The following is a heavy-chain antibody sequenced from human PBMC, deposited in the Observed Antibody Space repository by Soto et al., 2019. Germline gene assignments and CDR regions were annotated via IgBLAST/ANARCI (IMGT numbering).Heavy chain of an antibody. J-gene: IGHJ6*02. D-gene: IGHD2-2*01. CDR1: GGSISSDAYS. CDR3: ARAPYSTNYYYYGIDV. CDR2: MSHRGIP. Sequence: LSLTCAVSGGSISSDAYSWSWIRQPPGKGLEWVGYMSHRGIPYYNPSLKSRVTISVDRSKNQFSLKLTSVTAADTAVYYCARAPYSTNYYYYGIDVWGQGTTVTVSS. V-gene: IGHV4-30-2*01.